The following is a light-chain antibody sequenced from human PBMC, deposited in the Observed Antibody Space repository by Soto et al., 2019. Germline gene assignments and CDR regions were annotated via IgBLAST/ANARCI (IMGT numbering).Light chain of an antibody. Sequence: QAVVTQPPSASGTPGQRVTISCSGSSSNIGGNTVNWFQQLPGTAPKLLIYTNDQRPSGVPDRFSGSKSGTSASLAISGLRSEDEADYYCAAWVDSLKGVVFGGGTKLTVL. V-gene: IGLV1-44*01. J-gene: IGLJ2*01. CDR3: AAWVDSLKGVV. CDR2: TND. CDR1: SSNIGGNT.